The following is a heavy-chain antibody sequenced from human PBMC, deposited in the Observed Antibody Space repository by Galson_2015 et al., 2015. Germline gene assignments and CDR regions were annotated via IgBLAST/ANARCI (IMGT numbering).Heavy chain of an antibody. V-gene: IGHV1-69*13. CDR2: IIPIFGTA. Sequence: SVKVSCKASGGTFSSYAISWVRQAPGQGLEWMGGIIPIFGTANYAQKFQGRVTITADESTSTAYMELSSLRSEDTAVYYCARCPVYYYDTLGAFDIWGQGTMVTVSS. J-gene: IGHJ3*02. CDR3: ARCPVYYYDTLGAFDI. CDR1: GGTFSSYA. D-gene: IGHD3-22*01.